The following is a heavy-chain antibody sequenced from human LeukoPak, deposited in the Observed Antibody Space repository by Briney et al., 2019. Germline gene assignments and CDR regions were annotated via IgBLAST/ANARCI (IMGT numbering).Heavy chain of an antibody. Sequence: ASVKVSCKASGNTFNSNYMHWVRQAPGQGLEWMGIINLSGGSTGYAQKFQGRVTMTRDTSTSTVYMELSSLRSEDTAVYYCARAPTSMEVTPISLWGQGTLVTVSS. J-gene: IGHJ4*02. V-gene: IGHV1-46*02. CDR3: ARAPTSMEVTPISL. CDR2: INLSGGST. CDR1: GNTFNSNY. D-gene: IGHD4-23*01.